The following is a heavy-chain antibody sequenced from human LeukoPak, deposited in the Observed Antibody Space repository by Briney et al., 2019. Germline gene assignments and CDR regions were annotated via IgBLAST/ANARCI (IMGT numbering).Heavy chain of an antibody. D-gene: IGHD3-22*01. J-gene: IGHJ3*02. CDR2: ISSSGSTI. Sequence: GGSLRLSCAASGFTFSDYYMSWIRQAPGKGLEWVSYISSSGSTIYYADSVKGRFTISRDNSKNTLYLQMNSLRAEDTAVYYCARYYYDSVGYQIDVFDIWGQGTMVTVSS. V-gene: IGHV3-11*01. CDR3: ARYYYDSVGYQIDVFDI. CDR1: GFTFSDYY.